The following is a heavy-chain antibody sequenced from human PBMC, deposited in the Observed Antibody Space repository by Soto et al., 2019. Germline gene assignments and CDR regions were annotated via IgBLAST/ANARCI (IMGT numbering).Heavy chain of an antibody. CDR3: ARDRKVVITSNCFDP. CDR2: INAGNGNT. Sequence: ASLKVSCKASGYTFTSYAMHWVRQAPGQRLEWMGWINAGNGNTKYSQKFQGRVTITRDTSASTAYMELSSLRSEDTAVYYCARDRKVVITSNCFDPWGQGTLVTVSS. CDR1: GYTFTSYA. V-gene: IGHV1-3*01. J-gene: IGHJ5*02. D-gene: IGHD3-22*01.